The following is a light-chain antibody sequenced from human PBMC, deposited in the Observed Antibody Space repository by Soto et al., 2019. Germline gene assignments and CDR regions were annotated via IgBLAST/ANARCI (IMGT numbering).Light chain of an antibody. V-gene: IGLV2-23*02. Sequence: QSALAQPASVSGSLGQSITISCTGTSSDVGSHNLVSWYQQHPGKAPKLIIYEVTKRPSGVFNRFSGSKSGNTASLIISGLQAEDEADYYCCSYAGFNTPYVFGTGTKVTVL. J-gene: IGLJ1*01. CDR2: EVT. CDR1: SSDVGSHNL. CDR3: CSYAGFNTPYV.